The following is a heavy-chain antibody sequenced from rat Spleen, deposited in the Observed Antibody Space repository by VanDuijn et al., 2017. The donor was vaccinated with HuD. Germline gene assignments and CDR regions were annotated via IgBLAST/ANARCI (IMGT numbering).Heavy chain of an antibody. CDR2: ITSGGSNT. CDR3: AKGHKRRVYDY. V-gene: IGHV5-25*01. CDR1: GFTFSSFA. J-gene: IGHJ2*01. D-gene: IGHD1-11*01. Sequence: EVQLVESGGGLVQPGRSLKLSCAASGFTFSSFAMAWVRQAPKKGLEWVATITSGGSNTYYPDSVKGRFTISRDNAKSTLYLQMDSLRSEDTATYYCAKGHKRRVYDYWRQGVMVTVSS.